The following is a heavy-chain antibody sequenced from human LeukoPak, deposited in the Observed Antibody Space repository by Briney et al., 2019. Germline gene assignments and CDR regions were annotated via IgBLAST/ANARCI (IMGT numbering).Heavy chain of an antibody. CDR3: AKAGHSYDVRAWFDP. V-gene: IGHV3-23*01. CDR2: IDIGGGST. D-gene: IGHD5-12*01. Sequence: GGSLRLSCVASGFTFSSYAMSWVRQAPRKGLEWVSGIDIGGGSTYYGDSVKGRFSISRDNSRSTLYLQMNSLRAEDTALYYCAKAGHSYDVRAWFDPWGQGTLVTVSS. CDR1: GFTFSSYA. J-gene: IGHJ5*02.